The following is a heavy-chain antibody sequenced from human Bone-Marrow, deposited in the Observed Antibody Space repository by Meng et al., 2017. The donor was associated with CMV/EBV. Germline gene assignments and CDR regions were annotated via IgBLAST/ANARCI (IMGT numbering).Heavy chain of an antibody. J-gene: IGHJ6*02. V-gene: IGHV1-46*01. D-gene: IGHD1-26*01. CDR2: INPSGGST. Sequence: ASVKVSCKASGYTFTSYYMHWVRQAPGQGLEWMGIINPSGGSTSYAQKFQGRVTMTRDTSTSTVYMELSSLRSEDTAVYYCARSDSSSTPVGDYYYYYGMDVWGQGTTVTGSS. CDR1: GYTFTSYY. CDR3: ARSDSSSTPVGDYYYYYGMDV.